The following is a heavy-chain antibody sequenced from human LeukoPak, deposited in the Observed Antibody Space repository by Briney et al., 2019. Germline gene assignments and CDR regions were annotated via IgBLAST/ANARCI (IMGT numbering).Heavy chain of an antibody. D-gene: IGHD3-10*01. CDR1: GFTFSSYS. CDR2: ISSSSSYI. J-gene: IGHJ4*02. Sequence: PGGSLRLSXAASGFTFSSYSMNWVRQAPGKGLEWVSSISSSSSYIYYADSVKGRFTISRDNAKNSLYLQMNSLRAEDTAVYYCARDAYYGSGNFDYWGQGTLVTVSS. CDR3: ARDAYYGSGNFDY. V-gene: IGHV3-21*01.